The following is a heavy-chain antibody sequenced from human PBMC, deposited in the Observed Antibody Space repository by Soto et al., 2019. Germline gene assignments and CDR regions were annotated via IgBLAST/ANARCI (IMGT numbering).Heavy chain of an antibody. CDR1: GFTFSTFG. J-gene: IGHJ5*02. CDR2: ISYDGSEK. D-gene: IGHD3-16*01. CDR3: AKDWGGRRSSNWFGP. Sequence: QVQLVESGGGVVQPGTSLRLSCAASGFTFSTFGIHWVRQAPGKGLEWVAVISYDGSEKYYTDSVKGRFTISRDNSKNTVYLQMNSLTTEDTAVYHCAKDWGGRRSSNWFGPWGQGTLVTVSS. V-gene: IGHV3-30*18.